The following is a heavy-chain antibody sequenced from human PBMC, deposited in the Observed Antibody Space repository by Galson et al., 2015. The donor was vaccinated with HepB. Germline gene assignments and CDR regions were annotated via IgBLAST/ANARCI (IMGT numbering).Heavy chain of an antibody. CDR3: ARGFDGGNRGGHAFDI. D-gene: IGHD4-23*01. V-gene: IGHV1-69*13. CDR1: GGPFSNYV. CDR2: IIPLSETI. Sequence: SVKVSCKASGGPFSNYVFSWVRQAPGQGLEWMGGIIPLSETINYAQKFQDRVTITADESTSTAYMYLSSLKSDDTAVYYCARGFDGGNRGGHAFDIWGQGTLVTVSS. J-gene: IGHJ3*02.